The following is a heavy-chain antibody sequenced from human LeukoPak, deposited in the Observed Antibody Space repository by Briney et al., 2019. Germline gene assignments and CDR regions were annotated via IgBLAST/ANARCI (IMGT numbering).Heavy chain of an antibody. CDR3: ARDGHGVPLDY. CDR2: ISYDGTEK. V-gene: IGHV3-30*03. Sequence: GSLRLSCAGSGFIFNNYAMHWVRQTPGKGLEWVAVISYDGTEKYYGDSVKGRFTISRDNSKNALYLQMNSLRAEDTALYYCARDGHGVPLDYWGQGTLVTVSP. CDR1: GFIFNNYA. J-gene: IGHJ4*02. D-gene: IGHD4-17*01.